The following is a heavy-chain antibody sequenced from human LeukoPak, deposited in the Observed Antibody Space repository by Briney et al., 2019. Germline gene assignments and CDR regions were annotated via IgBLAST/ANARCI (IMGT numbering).Heavy chain of an antibody. CDR3: ARVVRYYYGSGSYYSYFDG. CDR1: GGSISSYY. J-gene: IGHJ4*02. CDR2: IYYSGST. V-gene: IGHV4-59*01. Sequence: SETLSLTCTVSGGSISSYYWSWIRQPPGKGLEWIGYIYYSGSTNYNSSLKSRAIISVDTFKKQFSLKLSSGTAADTAVYYCARVVRYYYGSGSYYSYFDGWGQGTLVTVSS. D-gene: IGHD3-10*01.